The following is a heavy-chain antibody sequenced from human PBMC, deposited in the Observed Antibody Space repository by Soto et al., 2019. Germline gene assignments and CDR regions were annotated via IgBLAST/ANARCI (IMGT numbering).Heavy chain of an antibody. D-gene: IGHD2-8*01. Sequence: QVQLVQSGAEVKKPGPSVKVSCKASGGTFSSYAISWVRQAPGQGLEWMGGIIPIFGTANYAQKFQGRVTITADESTSTAYMELSSLRSEDTAVYYCARGAVLMVYAPWGWFDPWGQGTLVTVSS. CDR3: ARGAVLMVYAPWGWFDP. J-gene: IGHJ5*02. CDR1: GGTFSSYA. CDR2: IIPIFGTA. V-gene: IGHV1-69*12.